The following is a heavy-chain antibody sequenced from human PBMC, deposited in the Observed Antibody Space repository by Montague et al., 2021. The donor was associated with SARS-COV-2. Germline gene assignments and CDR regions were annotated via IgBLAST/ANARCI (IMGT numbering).Heavy chain of an antibody. Sequence: SETLSLTCTVSGGSISSSSYYWGWIRQPPGKGLEWIGSIYYSGSTYCNPSLKSRVTISVDTSKNQFSLKLSSVTAADTAVYYCARQGDQLLLEYWFDPWGQGTLVTVSS. V-gene: IGHV4-39*01. CDR2: IYYSGST. CDR1: GGSISSSSYY. CDR3: ARQGDQLLLEYWFDP. J-gene: IGHJ5*02. D-gene: IGHD2-2*01.